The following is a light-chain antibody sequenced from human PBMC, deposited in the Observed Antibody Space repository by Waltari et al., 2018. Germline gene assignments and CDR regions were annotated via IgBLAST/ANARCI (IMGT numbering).Light chain of an antibody. CDR2: SNS. CDR3: ASWDYSLNGVV. J-gene: IGLJ2*01. V-gene: IGLV1-44*01. CDR1: SSNTESNP. Sequence: QPVVTQPPSASGTPGQRVTISCSGSSSNTESNPVNWYQQLPGRAPKLRIYSNSHRPAGGPDRFSASTSGRSASLAISGLQSEDEGNYYCASWDYSLNGVVYGGGTKLTVL.